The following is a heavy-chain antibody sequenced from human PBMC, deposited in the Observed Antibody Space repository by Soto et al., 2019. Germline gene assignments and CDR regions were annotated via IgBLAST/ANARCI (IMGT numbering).Heavy chain of an antibody. CDR1: GGSIISSSYY. Sequence: QLQLQESGPGLVKPSETLSLTCTVSGGSIISSSYYWGWIRQPPGKGLEWIGSIYYGGNTYYNPSLKSRVTISVDTSKNQFSLKLSSVTAADTAVYYCATRRNVYSDYVAFDIWGQGTMVPVSS. J-gene: IGHJ3*02. D-gene: IGHD4-17*01. CDR3: ATRRNVYSDYVAFDI. V-gene: IGHV4-39*01. CDR2: IYYGGNT.